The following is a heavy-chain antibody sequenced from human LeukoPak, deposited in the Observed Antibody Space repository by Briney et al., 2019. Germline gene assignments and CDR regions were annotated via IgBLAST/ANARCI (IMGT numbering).Heavy chain of an antibody. CDR1: GFTFSSYS. J-gene: IGHJ6*03. V-gene: IGHV3-21*01. CDR2: ISSSSSYI. Sequence: GGSLRLSCAASGFTFSSYSMNWVRQAPGKGLEWVSSISSSSSYIYYADSVKGRFTISRDNAKNSLYLQMNSLRAEDTAVYYCARDFFQYGSGTSRATVMDVWGKGTTVIISS. CDR3: ARDFFQYGSGTSRATVMDV. D-gene: IGHD3-10*01.